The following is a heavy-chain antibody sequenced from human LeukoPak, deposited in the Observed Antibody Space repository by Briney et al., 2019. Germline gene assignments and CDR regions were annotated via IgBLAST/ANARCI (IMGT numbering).Heavy chain of an antibody. CDR2: IYYSGST. D-gene: IGHD5-18*01. CDR3: ASGEYTYGFPPFDY. CDR1: GGSISSSSYY. J-gene: IGHJ4*02. V-gene: IGHV4-39*01. Sequence: KPSETLSLTCTVSGGSISSSSYYWYWIRQPPGNGLEWFGSIYYSGSTYYNPSLKSRVTISVDTSKAQFSLKLNSVTAADTAVFYCASGEYTYGFPPFDYWGQGTLVTVSS.